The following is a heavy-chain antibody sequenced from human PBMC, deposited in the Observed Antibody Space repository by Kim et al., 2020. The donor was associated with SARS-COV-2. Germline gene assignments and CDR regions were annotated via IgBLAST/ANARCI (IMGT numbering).Heavy chain of an antibody. CDR2: INHSGST. J-gene: IGHJ6*02. CDR3: ADYSSGYYYGMDV. D-gene: IGHD3-22*01. Sequence: SETLSLTCAVYGGSFSGYYWSWIRQPPGKGLEWIGEINHSGSTNYNPSLKSRVTISVDTSKNQFSLKLSSVTAADTAVYYCADYSSGYYYGMDVWGQGTTVTVSS. CDR1: GGSFSGYY. V-gene: IGHV4-34*01.